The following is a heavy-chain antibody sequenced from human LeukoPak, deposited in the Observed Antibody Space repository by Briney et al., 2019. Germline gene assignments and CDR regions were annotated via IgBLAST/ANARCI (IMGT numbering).Heavy chain of an antibody. CDR1: GGTFSSYA. CDR3: AGSRWARGGYYFDY. D-gene: IGHD1-26*01. V-gene: IGHV1-69*04. J-gene: IGHJ4*02. Sequence: SVKVSCKASGGTFSSYAINWVRQAPGQGLEWMGRIIPIVGIANYAQKFQGRVTMTEDTSTDTAYMELSSLRSEDTAVYYCAGSRWARGGYYFDYWGQGTLVTVSS. CDR2: IIPIVGIA.